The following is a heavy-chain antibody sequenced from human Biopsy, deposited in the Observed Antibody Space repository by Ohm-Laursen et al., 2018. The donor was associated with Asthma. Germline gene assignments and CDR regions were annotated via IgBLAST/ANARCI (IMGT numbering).Heavy chain of an antibody. D-gene: IGHD2-2*01. CDR2: INSVFGTT. Sequence: ASSVKVSCKSLGGTFNTYVIGWVRQAPGQGLEWMGGINSVFGTTTYPQKFQDRVTITADDSTSTVYVELSSLRSEDTAVYYCARKAGSCISRTCYSLDFWGQGTLVTVSS. CDR1: GGTFNTYV. V-gene: IGHV1-69*01. J-gene: IGHJ4*02. CDR3: ARKAGSCISRTCYSLDF.